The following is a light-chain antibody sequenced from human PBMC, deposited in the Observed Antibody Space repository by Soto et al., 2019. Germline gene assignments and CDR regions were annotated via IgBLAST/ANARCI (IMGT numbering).Light chain of an antibody. CDR2: EGS. V-gene: IGLV2-14*02. CDR1: NNDVVNFDL. Sequence: QSALTQPASVSGSPGQSITISCTGTNNDVVNFDLVSWYQQHPGKAPKLIIYEGSKRSSGISTRFSGSKSGNTASVTISGLQAEDEADYYCSSYTSGSVLFGGGTKLTVL. J-gene: IGLJ2*01. CDR3: SSYTSGSVL.